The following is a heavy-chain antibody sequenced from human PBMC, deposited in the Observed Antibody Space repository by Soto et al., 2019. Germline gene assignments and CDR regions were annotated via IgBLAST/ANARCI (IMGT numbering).Heavy chain of an antibody. V-gene: IGHV4-38-2*01. J-gene: IGHJ5*02. CDR3: ARVGDYVPDYYDSSPYTVENWFDH. Sequence: PSETLSLTCAVSGYSISSGYYWGWLRQPPGKGLEGIGGIYYGGSTYYNPSLNSRVTLSIDMTNNHVSLILNSVTAADPAVYYFARVGDYVPDYYDSSPYTVENWFDHWGQGTLVTVSS. CDR2: IYYGGST. D-gene: IGHD3-22*01. CDR1: GYSISSGYY.